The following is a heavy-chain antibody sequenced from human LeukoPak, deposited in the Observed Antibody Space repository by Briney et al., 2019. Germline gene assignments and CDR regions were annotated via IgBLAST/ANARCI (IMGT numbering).Heavy chain of an antibody. Sequence: PGGSLRLSCAASGLSFSSYAMSWVRQAPGKGLEWVSSISGSGDNTYYAAYVKGRFTISRDHSKNTLFLQMNSLRAEDTAVFYCAKRSGYTTGWFFDSWGQGTLVTVSS. V-gene: IGHV3-23*01. J-gene: IGHJ4*02. CDR2: ISGSGDNT. CDR3: AKRSGYTTGWFFDS. CDR1: GLSFSSYA. D-gene: IGHD6-19*01.